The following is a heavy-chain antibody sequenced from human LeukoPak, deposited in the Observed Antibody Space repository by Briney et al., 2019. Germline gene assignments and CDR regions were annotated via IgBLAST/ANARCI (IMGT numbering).Heavy chain of an antibody. Sequence: SEALSLTCTVSDASVSGGYRYWSWIRQPAGKGLEWIGRIENSGTTYYNPSLKSRVTISVDTSKNQFSLRVSSVTAADTAVYYCARDDYGDSNWFDPWGQGTLVTVSS. CDR3: ARDDYGDSNWFDP. V-gene: IGHV4-61*02. J-gene: IGHJ5*02. CDR2: IENSGTT. D-gene: IGHD4-17*01. CDR1: DASVSGGYRY.